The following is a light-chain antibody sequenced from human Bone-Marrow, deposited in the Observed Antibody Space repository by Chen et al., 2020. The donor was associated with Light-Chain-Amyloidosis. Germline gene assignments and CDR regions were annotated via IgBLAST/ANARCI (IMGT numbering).Light chain of an antibody. CDR1: NIGSTS. J-gene: IGLJ3*02. V-gene: IGLV3-21*02. Sequence: SYVLTQPSSVSGAPGQTATIACGGNNIGSTSVHWYQQTPGQAPLLVVYDDSDRPSGIPERLSGYNSGHTATLTISRVEGGDEADYYCQVWDRGSDRPVFAGGSKLTVL. CDR2: DDS. CDR3: QVWDRGSDRPV.